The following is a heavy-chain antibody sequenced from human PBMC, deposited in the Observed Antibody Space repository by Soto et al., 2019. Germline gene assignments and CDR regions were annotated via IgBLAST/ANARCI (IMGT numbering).Heavy chain of an antibody. CDR1: CGSFSGYY. CDR3: AGRWGRTFYY. D-gene: IGHD7-27*01. Sequence: SETLSLTCAVYCGSFSGYYWSWIRQPPGKGLEWIGYIYYSGSTNYNPSLKSRVTISVDTSKNQFSLKLSSVTAADTAVYYCAGRWGRTFYYWGQGTLVTVSS. V-gene: IGHV4-59*08. CDR2: IYYSGST. J-gene: IGHJ4*02.